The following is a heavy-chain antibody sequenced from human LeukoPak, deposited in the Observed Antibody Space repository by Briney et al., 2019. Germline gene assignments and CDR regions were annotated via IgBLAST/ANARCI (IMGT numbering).Heavy chain of an antibody. CDR2: IKQDRSEK. D-gene: IGHD3-22*01. J-gene: IGHJ4*02. V-gene: IGHV3-7*01. CDR1: GFTFSIYW. CDR3: ATEDYYDSSGYYFDY. Sequence: GGSLRLSCAASGFTFSIYWMSLVRQAPGKGLEWVANIKQDRSEKYYVDPVKGRFTISRDNAKNSLYLQMNSLRAEDTAVYYCATEDYYDSSGYYFDYWGQGTLVTVSS.